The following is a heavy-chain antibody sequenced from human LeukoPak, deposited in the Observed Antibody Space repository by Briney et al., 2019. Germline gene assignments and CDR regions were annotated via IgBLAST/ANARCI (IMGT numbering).Heavy chain of an antibody. J-gene: IGHJ4*02. CDR2: IYSGGST. Sequence: GGSLRPSCAASGFTVSSNYMSWVRQAPGKGLEWVSVIYSGGSTYYADSVKGRFTISRDNSKNTLYLQMNSLRAEDTAVYYCAKKSYYYDSTGYYDYWGQGTLVTVSS. V-gene: IGHV3-53*01. CDR3: AKKSYYYDSTGYYDY. D-gene: IGHD3-22*01. CDR1: GFTVSSNY.